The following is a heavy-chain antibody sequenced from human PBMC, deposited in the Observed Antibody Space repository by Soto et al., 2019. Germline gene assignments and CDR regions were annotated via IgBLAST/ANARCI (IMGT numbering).Heavy chain of an antibody. V-gene: IGHV4-59*08. Sequence: SETLSLTCTVSDDSSSSYKWSWIRQPPGRRLEWIGYIDSNGGTSYNPSLQSRVTISIDTSTKQFSLKLSSVTAADTAVYYCVRQGFGRLHGLVDVWGQVTTVTVSS. J-gene: IGHJ6*02. CDR3: VRQGFGRLHGLVDV. D-gene: IGHD3-10*01. CDR2: IDSNGGT. CDR1: DDSSSSYK.